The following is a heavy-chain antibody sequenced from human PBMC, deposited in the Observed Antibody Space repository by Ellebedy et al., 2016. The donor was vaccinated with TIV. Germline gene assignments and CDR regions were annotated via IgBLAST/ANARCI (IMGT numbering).Heavy chain of an antibody. V-gene: IGHV3-7*01. D-gene: IGHD1-26*01. J-gene: IGHJ4*02. Sequence: GGSLRLXCAASGFTFSNYWMSWVRQAPGKGLEWVANINQGESEKYYVDSVKGRFTISRDNAKNSLYLQMNSLRAEDTAVYYCARDKVVGATYFDYWGQGNLVTVSS. CDR2: INQGESEK. CDR1: GFTFSNYW. CDR3: ARDKVVGATYFDY.